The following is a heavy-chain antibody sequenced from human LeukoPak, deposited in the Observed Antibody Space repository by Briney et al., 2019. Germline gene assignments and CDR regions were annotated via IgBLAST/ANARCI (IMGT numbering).Heavy chain of an antibody. V-gene: IGHV4-59*12. D-gene: IGHD5-18*01. Sequence: SETLSLTCTVSGGSISSYYWSWIRQPPGKGLEWIGYIYYSGSTNYNPSLKSRVTISVDTSKNQFPLKLSSVTAADTAVYYCARGLVRLWRTAMVTDDYWGQGTLVTVSS. J-gene: IGHJ4*02. CDR1: GGSISSYY. CDR2: IYYSGST. CDR3: ARGLVRLWRTAMVTDDY.